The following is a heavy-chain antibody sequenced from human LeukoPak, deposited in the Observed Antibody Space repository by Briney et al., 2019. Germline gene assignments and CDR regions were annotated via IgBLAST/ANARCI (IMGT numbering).Heavy chain of an antibody. CDR3: ARTSYVRGSYRSDDAFDI. J-gene: IGHJ3*02. Sequence: ASVKVPCKASGYTFSRYGISWVRQAPGQGLEWTGWISAYNGNTRYAQRLQGRVTMTTDTSTSTAYMELRSLRSDDTAVYYCARTSYVRGSYRSDDAFDIWGQGTMVTVSS. D-gene: IGHD3-16*02. CDR1: GYTFSRYG. V-gene: IGHV1-18*01. CDR2: ISAYNGNT.